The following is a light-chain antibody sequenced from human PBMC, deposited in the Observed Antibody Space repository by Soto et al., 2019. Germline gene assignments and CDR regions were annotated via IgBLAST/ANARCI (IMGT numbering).Light chain of an antibody. CDR2: GAS. CDR3: QQYGSSPWT. V-gene: IGKV3-20*01. Sequence: EIVMTQSPATLSVSPGERATISCRASQSVSNTHVAWYQQRPGQAPRLLIYGASSRATGIPDRFSGSGSGTDFTLTISSLEPEDFAMYYCQQYGSSPWTVGQGTKVDI. CDR1: QSVSNTH. J-gene: IGKJ1*01.